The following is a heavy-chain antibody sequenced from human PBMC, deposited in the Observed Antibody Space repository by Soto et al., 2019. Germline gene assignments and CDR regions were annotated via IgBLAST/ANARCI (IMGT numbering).Heavy chain of an antibody. CDR1: GFTFSSFA. CDR3: AKARPSGGYYYVEAFDV. D-gene: IGHD3-22*01. Sequence: GASVKVSCAASGFTFSSFAMSWVRQAPGKGLEWVSMITSSGASTYYADSVKGRFSISRDESTNTLNLQMNSLRAEDTAVYYCAKARPSGGYYYVEAFDVWGQETMVTVSS. V-gene: IGHV3-23*01. J-gene: IGHJ3*01. CDR2: ITSSGAST.